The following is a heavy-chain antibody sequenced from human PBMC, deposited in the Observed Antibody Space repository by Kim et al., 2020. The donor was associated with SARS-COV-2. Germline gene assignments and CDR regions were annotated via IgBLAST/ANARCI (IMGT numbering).Heavy chain of an antibody. Sequence: VDSVKGRFTLSRDNAKNSLYLQMNSLRAEDPAVYYCARAEYSGYDYQIDYWGQGTLVTVSS. CDR3: ARAEYSGYDYQIDY. J-gene: IGHJ4*02. D-gene: IGHD5-12*01. V-gene: IGHV3-7*01.